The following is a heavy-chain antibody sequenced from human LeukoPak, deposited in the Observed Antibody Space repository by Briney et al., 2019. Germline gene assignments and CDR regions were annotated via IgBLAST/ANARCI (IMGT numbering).Heavy chain of an antibody. CDR3: ASDVRGRDSCLFDV. CDR1: GGSFSGYY. Sequence: KASETLSLTCAVYGGSFSGYYWSWIRQPPGKGLEWIGEINHSGSTNYNPSLKSRVTISVDTSKNQFSLKLSSVTAADTAVYYCASDVRGRDSCLFDVWGQGTMVTVSS. CDR2: INHSGST. D-gene: IGHD2-21*01. J-gene: IGHJ3*01. V-gene: IGHV4-34*01.